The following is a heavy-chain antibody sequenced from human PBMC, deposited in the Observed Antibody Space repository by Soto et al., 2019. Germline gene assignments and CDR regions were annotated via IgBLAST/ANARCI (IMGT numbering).Heavy chain of an antibody. CDR3: ARAQRYIGYDRGCDY. D-gene: IGHD5-12*01. Sequence: QVQLVQSGAEVKKPGSSVKVSCKASGGTFSSYSINWVRQAPGQGLEWMGGIIPIFGTANYAQKFQGRVTINADESTSTSYMELSSLSSEDADVSYCARAQRYIGYDRGCDYLGEGSLVTVAS. CDR2: IIPIFGTA. V-gene: IGHV1-69*01. J-gene: IGHJ4*02. CDR1: GGTFSSYS.